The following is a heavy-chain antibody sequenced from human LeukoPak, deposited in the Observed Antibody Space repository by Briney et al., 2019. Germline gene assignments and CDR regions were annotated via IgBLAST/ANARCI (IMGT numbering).Heavy chain of an antibody. Sequence: GRSLRLSCAASGFTFDDYAMHWVRQAPGKGPEWVSGISWNSGSIGYADSVKGRFTISRDNAKNSLYLQMNSLRAEDMALYYCAKDRGYSSSSGFDYWGQGTLVTVSS. CDR2: ISWNSGSI. D-gene: IGHD6-6*01. CDR1: GFTFDDYA. CDR3: AKDRGYSSSSGFDY. J-gene: IGHJ4*02. V-gene: IGHV3-9*03.